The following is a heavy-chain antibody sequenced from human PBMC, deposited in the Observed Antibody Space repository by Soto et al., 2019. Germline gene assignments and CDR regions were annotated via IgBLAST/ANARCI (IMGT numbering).Heavy chain of an antibody. J-gene: IGHJ4*02. Sequence: ASVKVSCKASGYTFTNYYMHWVRQAPGQGLEWMAIINPSGGSTSYAQKFQGRVTMTWDTSTSTVYMELSSLRSEDTAVYYCGRGHSGYYFDYWGQGTLVTVSS. CDR2: INPSGGST. D-gene: IGHD3-22*01. CDR1: GYTFTNYY. CDR3: GRGHSGYYFDY. V-gene: IGHV1-46*01.